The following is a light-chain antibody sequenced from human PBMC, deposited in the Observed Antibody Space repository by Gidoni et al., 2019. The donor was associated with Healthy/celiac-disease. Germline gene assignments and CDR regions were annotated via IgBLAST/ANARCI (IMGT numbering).Light chain of an antibody. CDR2: KDN. V-gene: IGLV3-25*03. CDR3: QSADSSGTFYV. Sequence: SYELTQPPSVSVPPRQTARITCSGDALPKQYAYWYQQKPGQAPVLVIHKDNERPSGIPERFSGSSSGTTVTLTISGAQAEDEADYYCQSADSSGTFYVFGTGTKVTVL. CDR1: ALPKQY. J-gene: IGLJ1*01.